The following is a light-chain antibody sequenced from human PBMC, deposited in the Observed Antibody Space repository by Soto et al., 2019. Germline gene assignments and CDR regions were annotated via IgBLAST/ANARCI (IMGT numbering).Light chain of an antibody. CDR1: QSVSSSY. Sequence: EIVLTQSPGTLSLSPGERATLSCRASQSVSSSYLAWYQQKPGQAPRLLIYGASSRATGIPDRFSGSGSGTDFTLTISRLEPEDFAVYYCQQYGSSLYTWGKGTNLEIK. CDR2: GAS. V-gene: IGKV3-20*01. CDR3: QQYGSSLYT. J-gene: IGKJ2*01.